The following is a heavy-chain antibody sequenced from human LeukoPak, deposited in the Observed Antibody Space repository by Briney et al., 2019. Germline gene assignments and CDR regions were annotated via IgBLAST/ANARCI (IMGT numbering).Heavy chain of an antibody. CDR1: GYSFTSYW. J-gene: IGHJ4*02. Sequence: GESLKISCKGSGYSFTSYWIGWVRQMPGKGLEWMGIIYPGDSDTRYSPSFQGQVTISADKSISTAYLQWSSLKASDTAMYYCARRSSYYGSGNSYYFDYWGQGTLVTVSS. CDR2: IYPGDSDT. D-gene: IGHD3-10*01. CDR3: ARRSSYYGSGNSYYFDY. V-gene: IGHV5-51*01.